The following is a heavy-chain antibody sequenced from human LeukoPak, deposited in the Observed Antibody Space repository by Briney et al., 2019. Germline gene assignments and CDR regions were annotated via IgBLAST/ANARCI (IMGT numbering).Heavy chain of an antibody. D-gene: IGHD6-13*01. CDR1: GFTFSSYG. CDR3: ATTEGAAAESPFDY. V-gene: IGHV3-23*01. CDR2: ISGSGGST. J-gene: IGHJ4*02. Sequence: GGSLRLSCTASGFTFSSYGMHWVRQAPGKGLEWVSAISGSGGSTYYADSVKGRFTISRDNSKNTLYLQMNSLRAEDTAVYYCATTEGAAAESPFDYWGQGTLVTVSS.